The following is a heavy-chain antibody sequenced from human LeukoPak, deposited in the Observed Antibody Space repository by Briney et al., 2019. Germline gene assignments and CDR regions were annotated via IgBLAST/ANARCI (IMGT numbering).Heavy chain of an antibody. CDR1: GYTFSGNY. CDR2: INPNTGGT. D-gene: IGHD2-2*01. J-gene: IGHJ6*02. CDR3: ARDHCVASGCYEAYFYGLHV. Sequence: ASVKVSCKASGYTFSGNYIQWVRQAPGQGLEWMGWINPNTGGTTYARKFQGRVTMTRDTSISTAYMELSRLTSDDTAVYYCARDHCVASGCYEAYFYGLHVWGQGTTVTVSS. V-gene: IGHV1-2*02.